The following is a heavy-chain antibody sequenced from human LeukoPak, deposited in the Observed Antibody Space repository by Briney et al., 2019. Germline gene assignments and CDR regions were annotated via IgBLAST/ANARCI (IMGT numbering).Heavy chain of an antibody. J-gene: IGHJ4*02. Sequence: GASVKVSCKAFGYTFTSYYMHWVRQAPGQGLEWMGIINPSGGSTSYAQKFQGRVTMTRDRSTSTVYMELSSLRSEDTAVYYCARQLGDAYGGNDYWGQGTLVTVSS. CDR1: GYTFTSYY. V-gene: IGHV1-46*01. CDR3: ARQLGDAYGGNDY. CDR2: INPSGGST. D-gene: IGHD4-23*01.